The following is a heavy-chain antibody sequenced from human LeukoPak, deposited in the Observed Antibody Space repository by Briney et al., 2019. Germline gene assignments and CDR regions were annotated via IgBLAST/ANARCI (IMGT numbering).Heavy chain of an antibody. J-gene: IGHJ2*01. CDR1: GFTFSNYG. CDR3: ARDPKLQLLWSSAHFDL. V-gene: IGHV3-33*01. D-gene: IGHD3-10*01. Sequence: GRSLRLSCVASGFTFSNYGMHWVRQAPGKGLEWVAIILYDGTNQYYTDSVKGRFTISRDNSKNTLYLQMNSLRAEDTAVYYCARDPKLQLLWSSAHFDLWGRGTLVTVSS. CDR2: ILYDGTNQ.